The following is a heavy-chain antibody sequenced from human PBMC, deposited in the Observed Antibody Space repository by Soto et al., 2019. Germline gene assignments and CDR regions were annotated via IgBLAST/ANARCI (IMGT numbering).Heavy chain of an antibody. V-gene: IGHV3-23*01. D-gene: IGHD1-26*01. CDR2: ISGSGGNA. CDR3: AKDGASGSYPPYYYFGMDV. J-gene: IGHJ6*02. CDR1: GFTFSSYA. Sequence: GSLRLSCAASGFTFSSYAMSWVRQAPGKGLGWVSTISGSGGNAYYADSVKGRFSISRDNSKNTLRLQMNSLRADDTAVHYCAKDGASGSYPPYYYFGMDVWGQGTTVTVSS.